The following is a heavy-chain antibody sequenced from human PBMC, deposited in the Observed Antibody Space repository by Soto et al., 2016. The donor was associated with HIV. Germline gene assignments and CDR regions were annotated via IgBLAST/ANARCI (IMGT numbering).Heavy chain of an antibody. V-gene: IGHV1-18*01. Sequence: QVQLVQSGSEMKKPGASVKVSCKASDYTITNYGVSWVRQAPGQGLEWMGWIGAFDGNTHYAQKFQGRVTMTTDTSTSTAYMELRSLRSDDTAVYYCAREVITMVRGVIITGGYYYYYMDVWGKGTTVTVSS. CDR2: IGAFDGNT. CDR1: DYTITNYG. D-gene: IGHD3-10*01. CDR3: AREVITMVRGVIITGGYYYYYMDV. J-gene: IGHJ6*03.